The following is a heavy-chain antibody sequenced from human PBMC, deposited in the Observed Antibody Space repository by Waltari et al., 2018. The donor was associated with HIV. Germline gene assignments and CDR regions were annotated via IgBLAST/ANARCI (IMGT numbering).Heavy chain of an antibody. Sequence: QVQLVQSGAEVKKPGASVKVSCKASGYTFNGYYMHWVRQAPGQGLEWMGWINPNSGGTNYAQKLQGRVTMTRDTSISTAYMELSRLRSDDTAVYYCARTFLYCSGGTCYFDYWGQGTLVTVSS. CDR2: INPNSGGT. CDR3: ARTFLYCSGGTCYFDY. D-gene: IGHD2-15*01. J-gene: IGHJ4*02. V-gene: IGHV1-2*02. CDR1: GYTFNGYY.